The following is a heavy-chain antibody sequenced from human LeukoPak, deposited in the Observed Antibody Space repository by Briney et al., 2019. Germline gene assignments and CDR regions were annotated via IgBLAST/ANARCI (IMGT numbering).Heavy chain of an antibody. Sequence: GSLRLSCAASGFTFSSYSMNWVRQAPGKGLEWIGEINHSGSTNYNPSLKSRVTISVDTSKNQFSLKLSSVTAADTAVYYCARAQDERNFDYWGQGTLVTVSS. CDR1: GFTFSSYS. D-gene: IGHD2-15*01. J-gene: IGHJ4*02. CDR2: INHSGST. V-gene: IGHV4-34*01. CDR3: ARAQDERNFDY.